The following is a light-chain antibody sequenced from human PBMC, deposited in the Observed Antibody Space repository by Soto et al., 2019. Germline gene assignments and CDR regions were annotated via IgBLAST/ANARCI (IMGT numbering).Light chain of an antibody. CDR1: QSISGW. CDR3: QQYNSYSLT. V-gene: IGKV1-5*01. J-gene: IGKJ1*01. Sequence: DIQMTQSPSTLSASVGDRFTITCRASQSISGWLAWYQQKPGKAPRLLMYVASSLQSGVPSRFSGSGSATEFTLTISSLQPDDFATYFCQQYNSYSLTFGQGTKVDIK. CDR2: VAS.